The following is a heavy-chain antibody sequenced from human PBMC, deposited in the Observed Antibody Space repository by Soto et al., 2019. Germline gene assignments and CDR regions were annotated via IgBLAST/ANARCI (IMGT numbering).Heavy chain of an antibody. Sequence: ASVKVSCKASGYTFTGYYMHWVRQAPGQGLEWMGWINPNSGGTNYAQKFQGRVTMTRDTSISTAYMELSRLRSDDTAVYYCARRVGCTNGVCSRGYFDYWRQGTLVTVSS. V-gene: IGHV1-2*02. CDR2: INPNSGGT. CDR3: ARRVGCTNGVCSRGYFDY. J-gene: IGHJ4*02. CDR1: GYTFTGYY. D-gene: IGHD2-8*01.